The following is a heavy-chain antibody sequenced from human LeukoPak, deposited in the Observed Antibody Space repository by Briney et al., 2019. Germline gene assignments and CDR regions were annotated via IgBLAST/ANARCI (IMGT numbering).Heavy chain of an antibody. Sequence: SLRPACPACAFTFSRYLTIFARLDPANGPVSPPNINQDGSDNFYVDSVKGRFTISRDNAKNSLYLQMNSLRAEDTAVYYCARETVVAATLWFDPWGQGTLVTVSS. D-gene: IGHD2-15*01. J-gene: IGHJ5*02. CDR1: AFTFSRYL. CDR3: ARETVVAATLWFDP. CDR2: INQDGSDN. V-gene: IGHV3-7*01.